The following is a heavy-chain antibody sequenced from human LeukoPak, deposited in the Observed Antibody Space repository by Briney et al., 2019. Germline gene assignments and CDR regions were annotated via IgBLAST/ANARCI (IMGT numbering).Heavy chain of an antibody. Sequence: SETLSLTCTVSGGSVSSSIYYWSWIRQPPGKGLEWIGYVSYSGSTNYNPSLKSRVTISVDTSNNQFSLKLSSVTAADTAVYYCARDRVGTTSIDFWGQGTLVTVSS. J-gene: IGHJ4*02. CDR1: GGSVSSSIYY. CDR2: VSYSGST. D-gene: IGHD1-1*01. V-gene: IGHV4-61*01. CDR3: ARDRVGTTSIDF.